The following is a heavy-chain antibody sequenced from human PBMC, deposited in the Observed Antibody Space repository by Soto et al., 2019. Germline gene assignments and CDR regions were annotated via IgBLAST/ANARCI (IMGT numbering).Heavy chain of an antibody. Sequence: EVQLVESGGGLVQPGGSLRLSCAASGFTFSSYWMSWVRQAPGKGLEWVANIKQDGSGKYYVDSVKGRFTISRDNAKNSLYLQMNSLRAEDTAVYYCASPVYCSGGSCHPFDYWGQGTLVTVSS. D-gene: IGHD2-15*01. J-gene: IGHJ4*02. V-gene: IGHV3-7*01. CDR2: IKQDGSGK. CDR3: ASPVYCSGGSCHPFDY. CDR1: GFTFSSYW.